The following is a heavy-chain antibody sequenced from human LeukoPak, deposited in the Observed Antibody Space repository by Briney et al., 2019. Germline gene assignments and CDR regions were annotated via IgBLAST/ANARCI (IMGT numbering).Heavy chain of an antibody. CDR2: TYFRSKWYN. D-gene: IGHD3-10*01. J-gene: IGHJ4*02. CDR3: ARGVAISGFDY. CDR1: GDSVSNKSGA. Sequence: SQTLSLTCAISGDSVSNKSGAWSWLRRSPSRGLEWLGRTYFRSKWYNDYAVSVKSRITINSDTSKNQFCLQLNSVTPEDTAVYYCARGVAISGFDYWGQGTLVAVSS. V-gene: IGHV6-1*01.